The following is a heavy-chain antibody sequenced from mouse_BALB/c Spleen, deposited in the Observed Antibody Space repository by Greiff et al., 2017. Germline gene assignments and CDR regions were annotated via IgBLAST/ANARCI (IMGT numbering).Heavy chain of an antibody. CDR3: ARIDGYYPMDY. CDR1: GFTFSSYG. CDR2: ISSGGSYT. D-gene: IGHD2-3*01. V-gene: IGHV5-6*01. Sequence: EVQLVESGGDLVKPGGSLKLSCAASGFTFSSYGMSWVRQTPDKRLEWVATISSGGSYTYYPDSVKGRFTISRDNAKNTLYLQMSSLKSEDTAMYYCARIDGYYPMDYWGQGTSVTVSS. J-gene: IGHJ4*01.